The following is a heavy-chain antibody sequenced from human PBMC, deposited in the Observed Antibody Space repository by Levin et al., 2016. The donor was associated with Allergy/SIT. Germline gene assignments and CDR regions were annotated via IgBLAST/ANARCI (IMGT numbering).Heavy chain of an antibody. D-gene: IGHD1-7*01. CDR2: IRYDGSNK. J-gene: IGHJ4*02. CDR1: GFTFSSYG. CDR3: AKEGERYNWNYVRSYFDY. Sequence: GESLKISCAASGFTFSSYGMHWVRQAPGKGLEWVAFIRYDGSNKYYADSVKGRFTISRDNSKNTLYLQMNSLRAEDTAVYYCAKEGERYNWNYVRSYFDYWGQGTLVTVSS. V-gene: IGHV3-30*02.